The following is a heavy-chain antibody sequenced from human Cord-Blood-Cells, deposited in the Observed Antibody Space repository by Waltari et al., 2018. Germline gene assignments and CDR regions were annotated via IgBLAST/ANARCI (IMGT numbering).Heavy chain of an antibody. CDR3: ATDSAGEKGSGSYYDY. D-gene: IGHD3-10*01. V-gene: IGHV1-24*01. Sequence: QVQLVQSGAEVKKPGASVKVSCKVSGYTLTELSMHWVRQAPGKGLEWMGGLDPEDGETIYAQKFQGRGTMTEDTSTDTAYMELSSLRSEDTAVYYCATDSAGEKGSGSYYDYWGQGTLVTVSS. J-gene: IGHJ4*02. CDR2: LDPEDGET. CDR1: GYTLTELS.